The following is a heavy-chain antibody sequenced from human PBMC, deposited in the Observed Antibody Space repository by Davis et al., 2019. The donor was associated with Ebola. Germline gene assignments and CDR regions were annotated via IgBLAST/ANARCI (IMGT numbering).Heavy chain of an antibody. V-gene: IGHV4-30-2*01. CDR3: AGYDYWFDP. CDR2: IYFTGST. CDR1: GGSISTGGYS. Sequence: SETLSLTCTVSGGSISTGGYSWSWIRQPPGEGLEWIGSIYFTGSTYYNPSLRTRVTLSMDMSKNEFSLKLYSVTAADTAVYHCAGYDYWFDPWGQGALVTVSS. D-gene: IGHD5-12*01. J-gene: IGHJ5*02.